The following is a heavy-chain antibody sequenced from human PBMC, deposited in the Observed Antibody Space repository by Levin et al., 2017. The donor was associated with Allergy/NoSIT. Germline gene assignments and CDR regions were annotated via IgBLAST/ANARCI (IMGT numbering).Heavy chain of an antibody. CDR3: AKLRRTAMRYDAFDV. Sequence: EASVKVSCKGSGYSFSTYWIGWVRQKPGKGLEWMGIIYAGDSDTRYSPSFQGQVTISVDKSISTAYLQWSSLKASDSGMYYCAKLRRTAMRYDAFDVWGQGTKVTVS. D-gene: IGHD3-16*01. CDR1: GYSFSTYW. J-gene: IGHJ3*01. V-gene: IGHV5-51*01. CDR2: IYAGDSDT.